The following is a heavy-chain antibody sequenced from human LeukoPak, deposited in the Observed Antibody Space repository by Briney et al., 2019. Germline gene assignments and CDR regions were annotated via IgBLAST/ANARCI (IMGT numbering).Heavy chain of an antibody. CDR1: GFTFSSYS. CDR3: AKDHVLTPYNWFDP. CDR2: ISSSSSYI. V-gene: IGHV3-21*04. Sequence: AGGSLRLSCAASGFTFSSYSMNWVRQAPGKGLEWVSSISSSSSYIYYADSVKGRFTISRDNAKNSLYLQMNSLRAEDTAVYYCAKDHVLTPYNWFDPWGQGTLVTVSS. J-gene: IGHJ5*02. D-gene: IGHD1-14*01.